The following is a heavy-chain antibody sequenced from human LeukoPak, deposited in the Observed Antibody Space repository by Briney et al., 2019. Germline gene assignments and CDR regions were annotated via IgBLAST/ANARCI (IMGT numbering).Heavy chain of an antibody. D-gene: IGHD3-22*01. Sequence: TSETLSLTCTVSGGSINSYYWSWIRQPPGKGLEWIGYIYYSGSTNYNPSLKSRVTISVDTSKNQFSLKLSSVTAADTAVYYCARRGYYDSRAYYYYYMDVWGKGTTVTVSS. CDR1: GGSINSYY. J-gene: IGHJ6*03. CDR2: IYYSGST. CDR3: ARRGYYDSRAYYYYYMDV. V-gene: IGHV4-59*01.